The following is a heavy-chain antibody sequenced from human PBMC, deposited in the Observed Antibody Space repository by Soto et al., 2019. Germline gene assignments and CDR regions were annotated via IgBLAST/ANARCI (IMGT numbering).Heavy chain of an antibody. Sequence: SVKVSCKASGGTFSSYAITCVRQAPGQVLEWMGGIIPIFVTANYAQKFQGRVTITADESTSTAYMELSSLRSEDTAVYYCATIAAAGRSVPTFDPQAYYYGMDIWGQGTTVTVSS. CDR3: ATIAAAGRSVPTFDPQAYYYGMDI. V-gene: IGHV1-69*13. CDR2: IIPIFVTA. CDR1: GGTFSSYA. J-gene: IGHJ6*02. D-gene: IGHD6-13*01.